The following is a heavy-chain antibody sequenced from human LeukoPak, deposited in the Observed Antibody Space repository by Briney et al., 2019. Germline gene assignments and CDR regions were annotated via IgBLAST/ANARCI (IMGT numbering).Heavy chain of an antibody. CDR3: ASRAAAGTDYFDY. CDR2: IYHSGST. V-gene: IGHV4-4*02. D-gene: IGHD6-13*01. CDR1: GGSNSSSNW. J-gene: IGHJ4*02. Sequence: SGTLSLTCAVSGGSNSSSNWWSWVRQPPGKGLEWIGEIYHSGSTNYNASLKSRVTISVDKSKNQFSLKLSSVTAADTAVYYCASRAAAGTDYFDYWGQGTLVTVSS.